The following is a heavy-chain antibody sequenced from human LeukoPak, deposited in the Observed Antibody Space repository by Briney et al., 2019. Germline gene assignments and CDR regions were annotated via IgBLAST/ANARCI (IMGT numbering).Heavy chain of an antibody. V-gene: IGHV1-46*01. J-gene: IGHJ4*02. D-gene: IGHD3-10*01. Sequence: ASVKVSCKASGGTFSSYAISWVRQAPGQGLEWMGIINPSGGSTSYAQKFQGRVTMTRDTSTSTVYMELSSLRSEDTAVYYCARDLLWFGELFEIDYWGQGTLVTVSS. CDR1: GGTFSSYA. CDR2: INPSGGST. CDR3: ARDLLWFGELFEIDY.